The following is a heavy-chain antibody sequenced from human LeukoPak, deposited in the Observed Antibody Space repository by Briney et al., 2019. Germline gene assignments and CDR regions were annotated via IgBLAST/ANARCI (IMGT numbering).Heavy chain of an antibody. CDR2: ISWNSGSI. Sequence: GGFLRLSCAASGFTFDDYAMHWVRQAPGKGLEWVSGISWNSGSIGYADSVKGRFTISRDNAKNSLYLQMNSLRAEDTALYYCAKASPVYYDSSGYSGSGFDYWGQGTLVTVSS. D-gene: IGHD3-22*01. CDR1: GFTFDDYA. J-gene: IGHJ4*02. CDR3: AKASPVYYDSSGYSGSGFDY. V-gene: IGHV3-9*01.